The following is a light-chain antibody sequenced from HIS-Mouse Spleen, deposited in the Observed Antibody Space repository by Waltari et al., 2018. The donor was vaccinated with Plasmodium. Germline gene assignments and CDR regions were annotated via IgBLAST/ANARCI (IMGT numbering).Light chain of an antibody. V-gene: IGLV3-10*01. CDR1: ALPKKY. Sequence: SYELTQPPSVSVSPGQTARITCSGDALPKKYAYWYQQKSGQAPVLVLYEDSKRPPGIPERFSGSISGTMATLTISGAQVEDEADYYCYSTDSSGNHRVFGGGTKLTVL. J-gene: IGLJ3*02. CDR2: EDS. CDR3: YSTDSSGNHRV.